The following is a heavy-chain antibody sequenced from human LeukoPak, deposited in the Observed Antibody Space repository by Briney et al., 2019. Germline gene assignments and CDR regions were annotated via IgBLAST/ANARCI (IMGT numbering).Heavy chain of an antibody. V-gene: IGHV4-59*08. CDR3: ARPRINCSGGSCYTDAFDI. CDR2: ICYSGST. J-gene: IGHJ3*02. Sequence: SETLSLTCTVSGGSISSYYWSWIRQPPGKGLEWIGYICYSGSTNYNPSLKSRVTISVDTSKNQFSLKLSSVTAADTAVYYCARPRINCSGGSCYTDAFDIWGQGTMVTVSS. CDR1: GGSISSYY. D-gene: IGHD2-15*01.